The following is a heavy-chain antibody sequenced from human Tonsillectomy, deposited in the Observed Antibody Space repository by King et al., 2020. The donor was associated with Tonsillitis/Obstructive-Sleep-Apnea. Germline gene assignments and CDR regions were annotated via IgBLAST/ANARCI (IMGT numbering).Heavy chain of an antibody. CDR3: ARQKTSHRYYYYYYMDV. Sequence: QVQLQESGPGLVKPSETLSLTCSVSGASISSYYWSWIRQPPGKGLEWIGYISYSGSTNYNPSLKSRVTISVDTSKNQFSLNLTSVTAADTAVYYCARQKTSHRYYYYYYMDVWGQGTTVTVSS. J-gene: IGHJ6*02. CDR1: GASISSYY. V-gene: IGHV4-59*08. CDR2: ISYSGST.